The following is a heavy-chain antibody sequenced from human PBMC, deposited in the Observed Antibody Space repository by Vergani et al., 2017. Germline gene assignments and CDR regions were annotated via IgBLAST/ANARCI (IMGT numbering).Heavy chain of an antibody. D-gene: IGHD1-7*01. V-gene: IGHV1-69*04. CDR1: GGTFSSYA. Sequence: QVQLVQSGAEVKKPGSSVKVSCKASGGTFSSYAISWVRQAPGQGLEWMGRIIPILGIANYAQKFQGRVTITADKSTSTAYMELSSLRSEDTAVYYCARDLVTGTTDPYYYYGMDVWGQGTTVTVSS. CDR3: ARDLVTGTTDPYYYYGMDV. CDR2: IIPILGIA. J-gene: IGHJ6*02.